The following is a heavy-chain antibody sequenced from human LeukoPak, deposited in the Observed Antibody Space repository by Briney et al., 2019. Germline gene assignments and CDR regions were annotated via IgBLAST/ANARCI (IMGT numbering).Heavy chain of an antibody. Sequence: GGSLRLSCAASGFTFDDYAMHWVRQAPGKGLEWVSGISWNSGSIGYADSVKGRFTISRDNAKNTLYLQMSSLRAEDMALYYYAKDIIYDSSGYYSDWGQGPLVTVCS. CDR3: AKDIIYDSSGYYSD. CDR1: GFTFDDYA. J-gene: IGHJ4*02. V-gene: IGHV3-9*03. D-gene: IGHD3-22*01. CDR2: ISWNSGSI.